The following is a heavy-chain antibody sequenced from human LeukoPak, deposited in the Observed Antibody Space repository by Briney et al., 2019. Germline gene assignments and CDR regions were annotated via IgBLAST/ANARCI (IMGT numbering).Heavy chain of an antibody. J-gene: IGHJ4*02. CDR3: ARKWWSSRPVHFDY. D-gene: IGHD2-15*01. CDR1: GGSISSSSYY. V-gene: IGHV4-39*07. CDR2: IYYSGST. Sequence: PSETLSLTCTVSGGSISSSSYYWGWIRQPPGKGLEWIGSIYYSGSTYYNPSLKSRVTISVDTSKNQFSLKLSSVTAADTAVYYRARKWWSSRPVHFDYWGQGTLVTVSS.